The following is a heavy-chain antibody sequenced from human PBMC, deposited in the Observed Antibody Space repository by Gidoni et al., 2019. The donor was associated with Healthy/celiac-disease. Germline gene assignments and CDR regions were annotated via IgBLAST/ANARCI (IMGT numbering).Heavy chain of an antibody. CDR2: ISYDGSNK. Sequence: QVQLVESGGGVVQPGRSLRLSCAASGFTFRSYAMHWVRQAPGTGLEWVAVISYDGSNKYYADSVKGRFTISRDNSKNTLYLQMNSLRAEDTAVYYCARNLRGPVRYYYYGMDVWGQGTTVTVSS. D-gene: IGHD1-26*01. V-gene: IGHV3-30-3*01. CDR1: GFTFRSYA. J-gene: IGHJ6*02. CDR3: ARNLRGPVRYYYYGMDV.